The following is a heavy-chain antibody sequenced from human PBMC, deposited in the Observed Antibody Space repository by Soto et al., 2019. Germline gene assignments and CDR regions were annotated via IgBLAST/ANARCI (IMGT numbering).Heavy chain of an antibody. J-gene: IGHJ4*02. D-gene: IGHD2-15*01. CDR3: ARDKGRSPLDY. Sequence: EVQLVESGGGLVQPGGSLRLYCAASGFTFSSYSMNWVRQAPGKGLEWVSYISSSSSTIYYADSVKGRFTISRDNAKNSLYLQMNSLRAEDTAVYYCARDKGRSPLDYWGQGTLVTVSS. CDR2: ISSSSSTI. V-gene: IGHV3-48*01. CDR1: GFTFSSYS.